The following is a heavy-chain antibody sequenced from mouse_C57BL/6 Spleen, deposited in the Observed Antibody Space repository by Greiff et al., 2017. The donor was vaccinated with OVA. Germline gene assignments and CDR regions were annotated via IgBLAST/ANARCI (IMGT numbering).Heavy chain of an antibody. CDR1: GYTFTDYY. CDR3: ARGEGITTVVEGYAMDY. CDR2: IIPYNGGT. Sequence: VQLQQSGPVLVQPGASVKMSCKASGYTFTDYYMNWVKQSHGKSLEWIGVIIPYNGGTSSNSKFKGKATLTVAKSSSTAYMELTSLTSEDSAVYYCARGEGITTVVEGYAMDYWGQGTSVTVSS. J-gene: IGHJ4*01. V-gene: IGHV1-19*01. D-gene: IGHD1-1*01.